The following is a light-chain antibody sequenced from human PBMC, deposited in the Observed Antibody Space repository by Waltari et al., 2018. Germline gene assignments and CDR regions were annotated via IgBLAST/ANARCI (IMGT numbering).Light chain of an antibody. CDR2: GVS. Sequence: ESVLPQSPGTLSLSPGERATLSCKTSQNISRSYLTWYQQTPGQAHRLVVYGVSTRATGIPDRFSGSRSGTDFTLTISRLEPEDFAVYYCQQYGGSPRIFTFGAGTKVEIK. V-gene: IGKV3-20*01. CDR3: QQYGGSPRIFT. CDR1: QNISRSY. J-gene: IGKJ3*01.